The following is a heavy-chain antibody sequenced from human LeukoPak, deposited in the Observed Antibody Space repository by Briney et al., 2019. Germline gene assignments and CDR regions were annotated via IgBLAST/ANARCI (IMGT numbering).Heavy chain of an antibody. Sequence: PSETLSLTCTVSGGSISSYYWSWIRQPAGKGLEWIGRIYTSGSTNYNPSLKSRVTMSVDTSKNQFSLKLSSVTAADTAVYYCAGGSSSPKGDAFDIWGQGTMVTVSS. J-gene: IGHJ3*02. D-gene: IGHD6-6*01. CDR3: AGGSSSPKGDAFDI. CDR2: IYTSGST. V-gene: IGHV4-4*07. CDR1: GGSISSYY.